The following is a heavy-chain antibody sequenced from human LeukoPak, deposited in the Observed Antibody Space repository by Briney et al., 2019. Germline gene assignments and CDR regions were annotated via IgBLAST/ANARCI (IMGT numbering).Heavy chain of an antibody. J-gene: IGHJ5*02. V-gene: IGHV4-31*03. CDR2: IYYSGST. CDR1: GGSIGSGGYY. CDR3: ARDLWMRNWFDP. Sequence: SETLSLTCTVSGGSIGSGGYYWSWIRQHPGKGLEWIGYIYYSGSTYYNPSLKSRVTISVDTSKNQFSLKLSSVTAADTAVYYCARDLWMRNWFDPWGQGTLVTVSS. D-gene: IGHD3-3*01.